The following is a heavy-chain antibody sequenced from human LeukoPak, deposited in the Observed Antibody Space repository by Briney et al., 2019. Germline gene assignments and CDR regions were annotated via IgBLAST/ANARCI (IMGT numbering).Heavy chain of an antibody. D-gene: IGHD3-10*01. V-gene: IGHV1-69*13. Sequence: ASVKVSCKASGGTFSSYAISWVRQAPGQGLEWMGGIIPIFGTANYAQKFQGGVTITADESTSTAYMELSSLRSEDTAVYYCARGRAMVRGVIRSAFDYWGQGTLVTVSS. J-gene: IGHJ4*02. CDR3: ARGRAMVRGVIRSAFDY. CDR2: IIPIFGTA. CDR1: GGTFSSYA.